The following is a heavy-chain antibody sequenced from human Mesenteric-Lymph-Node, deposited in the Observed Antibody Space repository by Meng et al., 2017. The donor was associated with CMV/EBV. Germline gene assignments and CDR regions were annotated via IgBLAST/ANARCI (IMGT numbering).Heavy chain of an antibody. CDR3: ARDNGVAGTALEY. CDR1: GFIFSSYA. V-gene: IGHV3-23*01. CDR2: TSGSGSST. Sequence: GESLKISCAASGFIFSSYAMSWVRQAPGKGLEWVSGTSGSGSSTYYTDSVKGRFTISRDNSKNTLYLQMNSLRVEDTAVYYCARDNGVAGTALEYWGQGTLVTVSS. J-gene: IGHJ4*02. D-gene: IGHD1-7*01.